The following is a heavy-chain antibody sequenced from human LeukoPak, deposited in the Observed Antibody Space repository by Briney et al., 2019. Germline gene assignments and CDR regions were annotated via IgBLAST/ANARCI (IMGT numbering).Heavy chain of an antibody. D-gene: IGHD6-19*01. CDR3: ASPSGWYYFDY. J-gene: IGHJ4*02. CDR2: INPNSGGT. V-gene: IGHV1-2*02. Sequence: ASVKVSFKASGYTFTGYYMHWVRRAPGQGLKWMGWINPNSGGTNYAQKFQGRVTMTRDTSISTAYMELSRLRSDDTAVYYCASPSGWYYFDYWGQGTLVTVSS. CDR1: GYTFTGYY.